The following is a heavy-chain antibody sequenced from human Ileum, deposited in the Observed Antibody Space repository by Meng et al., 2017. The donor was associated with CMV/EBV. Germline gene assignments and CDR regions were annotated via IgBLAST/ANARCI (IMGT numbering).Heavy chain of an antibody. Sequence: SGLTFSSYGMHWVRQAPGKGLEWVAFIRYDGSNKYYADSVKGRFTISRDNSKNTLYLQMNSLRAEDTAVYYCAKSSEWSLYVSAFDIWGQGTMVTVSS. CDR3: AKSSEWSLYVSAFDI. J-gene: IGHJ3*02. CDR2: IRYDGSNK. V-gene: IGHV3-30*02. CDR1: GLTFSSYG. D-gene: IGHD3-3*01.